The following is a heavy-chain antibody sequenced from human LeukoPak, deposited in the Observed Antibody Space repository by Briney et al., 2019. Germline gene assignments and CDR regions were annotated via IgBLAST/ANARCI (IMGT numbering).Heavy chain of an antibody. J-gene: IGHJ5*02. Sequence: SETLSLTCTVSGASISSYYWSWIRQPAGKALEWIGRIYVTGSTTYNPSLESRVTMSLDTSKNHFSLKLWSVTAADTAVYYCARDSGTTGEVKFDPWGQGTLVTVSS. CDR2: IYVTGST. CDR3: ARDSGTTGEVKFDP. V-gene: IGHV4-4*07. D-gene: IGHD1-7*01. CDR1: GASISSYY.